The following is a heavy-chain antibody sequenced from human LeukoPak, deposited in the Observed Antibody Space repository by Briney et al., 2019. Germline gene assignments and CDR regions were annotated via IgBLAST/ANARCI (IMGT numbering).Heavy chain of an antibody. CDR3: ARDGGLDI. CDR2: INPNNGVT. V-gene: IGHV1-2*02. D-gene: IGHD2-15*01. J-gene: IGHJ3*02. CDR1: GYTFTAYY. Sequence: ASVKVSCKTSGYTFTAYYVHWVRQAPGQGLEWMGWINPNNGVTKSAQKFQGRVTMTRDTSISTAYMDLSRLRSDDTAVYYCARDGGLDIWGQGTMVTVSS.